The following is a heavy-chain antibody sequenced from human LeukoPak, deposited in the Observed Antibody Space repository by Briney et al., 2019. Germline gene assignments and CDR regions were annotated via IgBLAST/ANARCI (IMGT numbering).Heavy chain of an antibody. D-gene: IGHD6-13*01. CDR2: IKQDGSAK. CDR1: GFTFSSYA. CDR3: ARDSYSSSWSGLFDY. J-gene: IGHJ4*02. V-gene: IGHV3-7*01. Sequence: GGSLRLSCAASGFTFSSYAMSWVRQAPGKGLGWVANIKQDGSAKYYVDSVKGRFTISRDNAKNSLYLQMSSLRAEDTAVYYCARDSYSSSWSGLFDYWGQGTLVTVSS.